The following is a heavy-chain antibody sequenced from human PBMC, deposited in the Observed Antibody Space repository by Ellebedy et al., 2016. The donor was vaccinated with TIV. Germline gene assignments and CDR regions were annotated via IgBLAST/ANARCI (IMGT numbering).Heavy chain of an antibody. J-gene: IGHJ2*01. CDR3: ARRVTTTIRANWYFDL. CDR2: IKHSGST. CDR1: GGSFSDYY. V-gene: IGHV4-34*01. Sequence: GSLRLSCAVYGGSFSDYYWSWIRQPPGKGLEWIGEIKHSGSTNYNPSLKSRVTISVDTSKNQFSLKLSSVTAADTAVFYCARRVTTTIRANWYFDLWGRGTLVTVSS. D-gene: IGHD4-17*01.